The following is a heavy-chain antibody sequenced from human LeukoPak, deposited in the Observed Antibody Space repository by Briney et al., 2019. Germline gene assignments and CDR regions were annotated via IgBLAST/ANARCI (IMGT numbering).Heavy chain of an antibody. CDR1: GFTFSSYA. J-gene: IGHJ4*02. D-gene: IGHD3-3*01. CDR2: ISGSGGST. Sequence: PGGSLRLSCAASGFTFSSYAMSWVRQAPGKGLEWVSAISGSGGSTYYADSVKGRFTISRDNSKNTLYLQMDSLRAEDTAVYFCAKALGDFWSGVDYWGQGTLVTVSS. V-gene: IGHV3-23*01. CDR3: AKALGDFWSGVDY.